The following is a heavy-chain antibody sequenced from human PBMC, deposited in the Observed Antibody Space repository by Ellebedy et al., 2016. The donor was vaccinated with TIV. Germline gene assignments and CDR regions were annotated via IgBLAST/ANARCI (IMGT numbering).Heavy chain of an antibody. CDR3: ARGPYRGYSFLDY. J-gene: IGHJ4*02. V-gene: IGHV3-30-3*01. CDR1: GFTFSSYA. D-gene: IGHD5-18*01. CDR2: ISYDGSNK. Sequence: GGSLRLXCAASGFTFSSYAMHWVRQAPGKGLEWVAVISYDGSNKYYADSVKGRFTISRDNSKNTLYLQMNSLRAEDTAVYYCARGPYRGYSFLDYWGQGTLVTVSS.